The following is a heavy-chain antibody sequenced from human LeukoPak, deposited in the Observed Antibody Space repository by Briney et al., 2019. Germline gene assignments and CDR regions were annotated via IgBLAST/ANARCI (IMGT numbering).Heavy chain of an antibody. CDR2: ISGSGGTT. CDR1: GFTFSSYA. CDR3: AKLKGYSGSFFDY. Sequence: GGSLRLSCAASGFTFSSYAMSWVRQAPGKGLEWVSGISGSGGTTYYADSVKGRFTISRDNSKNMLYLQMNSLRAEDTAVYYCAKLKGYSGSFFDYWGQGTLVTVSS. D-gene: IGHD1-26*01. J-gene: IGHJ4*02. V-gene: IGHV3-23*01.